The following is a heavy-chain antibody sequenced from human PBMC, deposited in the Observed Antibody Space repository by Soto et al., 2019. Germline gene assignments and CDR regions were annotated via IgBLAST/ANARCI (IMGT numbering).Heavy chain of an antibody. Sequence: SVKVSCKASGYTFTGYYMHWVRQAPGQGLEWMGRIIPILGIANYAQKFQGRVTITADKSTSTAYRELSSLRSEDTAVYYCARDYYGSGSYGYYYGMDVWGQGTTVTVSS. CDR3: ARDYYGSGSYGYYYGMDV. J-gene: IGHJ6*02. CDR1: GYTFTGYY. V-gene: IGHV1-69*04. CDR2: IIPILGIA. D-gene: IGHD3-10*01.